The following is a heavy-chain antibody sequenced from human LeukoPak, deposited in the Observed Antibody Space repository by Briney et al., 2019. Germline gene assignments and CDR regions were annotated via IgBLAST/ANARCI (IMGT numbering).Heavy chain of an antibody. D-gene: IGHD1-26*01. CDR1: GSTFTIYG. V-gene: IGHV1-18*01. J-gene: IGHJ3*02. Sequence: ASVTVSRNTSGSTFTIYGISWVRQAPGQGLEWRGWSSAYNGNKNYAQKIQGRVTMTTDTSKSTAYMELRSLRSDDTAVYYCARENSVGGTSVAFDIWGQGTMVTVSS. CDR2: SSAYNGNK. CDR3: ARENSVGGTSVAFDI.